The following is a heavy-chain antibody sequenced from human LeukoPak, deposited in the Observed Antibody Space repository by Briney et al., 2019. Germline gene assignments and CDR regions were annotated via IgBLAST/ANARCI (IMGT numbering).Heavy chain of an antibody. V-gene: IGHV3-74*01. J-gene: IGHJ3*02. CDR2: INSVGSST. Sequence: GGSLRLSCTASGFIFSTYWMHWVRQAPGKGLVWVSRINSVGSSTNYADSVKGRFTISRDNAKNMLYLQMNSLRAEDTAVYYCARSGLLWFGELGVGAFDIWGQGTMVTVSS. D-gene: IGHD3-10*01. CDR1: GFIFSTYW. CDR3: ARSGLLWFGELGVGAFDI.